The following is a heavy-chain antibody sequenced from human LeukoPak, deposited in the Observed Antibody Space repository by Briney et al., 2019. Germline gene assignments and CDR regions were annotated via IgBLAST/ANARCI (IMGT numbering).Heavy chain of an antibody. CDR3: ARDPRSYDFPWPGPRDSDY. CDR2: ISSSGSYI. CDR1: GFTFSSYS. V-gene: IGHV3-21*01. Sequence: PGGSLRLSCAASGFTFSSYSMNWVRQAPGKGLEWVSSISSSGSYIYYADSVKGRFTISRDNAKNSLYLQMNSLRAEDTAVYYCARDPRSYDFPWPGPRDSDYWGQGTLVTVSS. D-gene: IGHD3-3*01. J-gene: IGHJ4*02.